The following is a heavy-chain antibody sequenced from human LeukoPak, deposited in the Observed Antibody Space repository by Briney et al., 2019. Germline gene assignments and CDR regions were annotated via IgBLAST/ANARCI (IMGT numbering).Heavy chain of an antibody. V-gene: IGHV1-2*02. J-gene: IGHJ3*02. Sequence: ASVKVSCKASGYTFTGDYMHWVRQAPGQGLEWMGWINPNSGGTNYAQKFQGRVTMTRDTSISTAYMELSRLRSDDAAVYYCARLNWKDAFDIWGQGTMVTVSS. CDR2: INPNSGGT. CDR3: ARLNWKDAFDI. D-gene: IGHD1-1*01. CDR1: GYTFTGDY.